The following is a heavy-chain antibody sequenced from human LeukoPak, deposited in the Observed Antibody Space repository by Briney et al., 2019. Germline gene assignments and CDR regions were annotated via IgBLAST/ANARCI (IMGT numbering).Heavy chain of an antibody. V-gene: IGHV4-59*08. CDR1: GGSISSYY. CDR2: IYYSGST. Sequence: KPSETLSLTCTVSGGSISSYYWSWIRQPPGKGLGWIGYIYYSGSTNYNPSLKSRVTISVDTSKNQFSLKLSSVTAADTAVYYCARHYRAEWLPYYYYYYMDVWGKGTTVTVSS. D-gene: IGHD3-3*01. CDR3: ARHYRAEWLPYYYYYYMDV. J-gene: IGHJ6*03.